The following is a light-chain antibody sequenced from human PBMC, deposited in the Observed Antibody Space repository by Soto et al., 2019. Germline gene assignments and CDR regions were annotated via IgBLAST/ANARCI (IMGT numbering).Light chain of an antibody. J-gene: IGLJ1*01. CDR1: SSNIGNNY. CDR2: DVS. Sequence: QSVLTQPPSVSATPGQKVTISCSGSSSNIGNNYVCWYQQFPGKAPKLMIYDVSKRPSGVPGRFSGSKSGNTASLTISGLQAEDEADYYCCSYAGSYTYVFGTGTKVTVL. V-gene: IGLV2-11*02. CDR3: CSYAGSYTYV.